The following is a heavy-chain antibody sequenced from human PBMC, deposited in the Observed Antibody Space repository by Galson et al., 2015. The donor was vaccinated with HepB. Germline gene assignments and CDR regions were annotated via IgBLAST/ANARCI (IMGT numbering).Heavy chain of an antibody. Sequence: SVKVSCKASGYTFTSYGISWVRQAPGQGLEWMGWISAYNGNTNYAQKLQGRVTMTTDTSTSTAYMELRSLRSDDTAVYYCARGAAIAAAGTRGTYYYYGMDVWGQGTTVTVSS. CDR3: ARGAAIAAAGTRGTYYYYGMDV. CDR1: GYTFTSYG. J-gene: IGHJ6*02. CDR2: ISAYNGNT. V-gene: IGHV1-18*04. D-gene: IGHD6-13*01.